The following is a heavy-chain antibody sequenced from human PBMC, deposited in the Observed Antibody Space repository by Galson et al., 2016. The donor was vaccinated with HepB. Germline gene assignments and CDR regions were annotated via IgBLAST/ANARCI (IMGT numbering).Heavy chain of an antibody. J-gene: IGHJ6*02. CDR1: GGTFRSFV. D-gene: IGHD5-24*01. V-gene: IGHV1-69*13. CDR2: IIPLYGTA. CDR3: ARVRDGYNSYFYYGMDV. Sequence: VKVSCKASGGTFRSFVFSWVRQAPGQGLEWMGGIIPLYGTANYAQKFQGRVTIIADESTSTAYMELSSLRSEDTAMYYCARVRDGYNSYFYYGMDVWGQGTTVTVSS.